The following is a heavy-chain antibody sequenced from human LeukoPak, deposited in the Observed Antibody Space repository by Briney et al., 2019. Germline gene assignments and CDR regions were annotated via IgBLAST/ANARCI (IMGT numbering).Heavy chain of an antibody. CDR2: INHSGST. CDR3: ARGAPMYYDILTGYYGWFDP. CDR1: GGSFSGYY. D-gene: IGHD3-9*01. V-gene: IGHV4-34*01. Sequence: PSETLSLTCAVYGGSFSGYYWSWIRQPPGKGLEWIGEINHSGSTNYNPSLKSRVTISVDTSKNQFSLKLSSVTAADTAVYYCARGAPMYYDILTGYYGWFDPWGQGTLVTVSS. J-gene: IGHJ5*02.